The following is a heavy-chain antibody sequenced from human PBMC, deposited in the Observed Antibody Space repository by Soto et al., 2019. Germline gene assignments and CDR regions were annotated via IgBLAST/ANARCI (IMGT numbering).Heavy chain of an antibody. J-gene: IGHJ4*02. CDR2: INYDGSTT. V-gene: IGHV3-74*01. Sequence: GGSLRLSCAASGFTFSSYWMHWVRQVPGKGLVWVSRINYDGSTTTYADSVKGRFTISRDNAKNTVYLQMNSLRAEDTAMYYCAGERRLAYYWGQGTLVTVPS. CDR1: GFTFSSYW. CDR3: AGERRLAYY. D-gene: IGHD6-25*01.